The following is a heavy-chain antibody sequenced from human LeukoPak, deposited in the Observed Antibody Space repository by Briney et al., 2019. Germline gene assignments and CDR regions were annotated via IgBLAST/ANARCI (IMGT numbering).Heavy chain of an antibody. CDR3: AKDRSFGYSSGWHSV. CDR2: ISGSGGST. V-gene: IGHV3-23*01. D-gene: IGHD6-19*01. J-gene: IGHJ4*02. CDR1: GFTFSSYA. Sequence: GGSLRLSCAASGFTFSSYAMSRVRQAPGKGLEWVSAISGSGGSTYYADSVKGRFTISRDNSKNTLYLQMNSLRAEDTAVYYCAKDRSFGYSSGWHSVWGQGTLVTVSS.